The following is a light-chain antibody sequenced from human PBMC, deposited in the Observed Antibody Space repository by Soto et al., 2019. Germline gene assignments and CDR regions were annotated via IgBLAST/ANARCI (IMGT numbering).Light chain of an antibody. Sequence: QSALTQPASVSGSPGQSITISCTGTSSDVGGYNFVSWYQQHPGKAPKLMIYDVNIRPSGISNRFSGSKSGNTASLTISGLQAEHEADYYCCSYASSSTRVIFGGGTKVTVL. CDR1: SSDVGGYNF. V-gene: IGLV2-14*03. J-gene: IGLJ2*01. CDR3: CSYASSSTRVI. CDR2: DVN.